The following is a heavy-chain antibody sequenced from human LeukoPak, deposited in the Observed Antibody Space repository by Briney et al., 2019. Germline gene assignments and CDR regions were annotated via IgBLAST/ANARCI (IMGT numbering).Heavy chain of an antibody. J-gene: IGHJ5*02. V-gene: IGHV3-21*01. CDR1: GFTFSSYG. CDR3: ARNGRGSQGTPRFDP. Sequence: GGSLRLSCAASGFTFSSYGMSWVRQAPGKGLEWVSSISSSSSYIYYADSVKGRFTISRDNAKNSLYLQMNSLRAEDTAVYYCARNGRGSQGTPRFDPWGQGTLVTVSS. CDR2: ISSSSSYI. D-gene: IGHD5-12*01.